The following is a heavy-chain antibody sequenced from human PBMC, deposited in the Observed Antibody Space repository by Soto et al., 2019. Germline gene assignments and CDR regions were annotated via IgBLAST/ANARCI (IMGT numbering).Heavy chain of an antibody. CDR1: GFSLSTSGMC. J-gene: IGHJ6*02. V-gene: IGHV2-70*01. Sequence: SGPTLVNPTQTLTLTCTFSGFSLSTSGMCVCWIRQPPGKALEWLALIDWDDDKYYSTSLKTRLTISKDTSKNQVVLTMTNMDPVDTATYYCARAALYSRERGPPPFMRTYYYYGMDVWGQGTTVTVSS. D-gene: IGHD6-13*01. CDR2: IDWDDDK. CDR3: ARAALYSRERGPPPFMRTYYYYGMDV.